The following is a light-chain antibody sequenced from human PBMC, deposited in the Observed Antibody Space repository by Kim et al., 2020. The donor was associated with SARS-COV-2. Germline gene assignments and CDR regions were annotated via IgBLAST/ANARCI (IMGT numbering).Light chain of an antibody. CDR3: QQYKSYSPGGT. V-gene: IGKV1-5*03. CDR2: KAS. Sequence: DIQMTQSPSTLSASVGDRVTITCRASQSISSWLAWYQQKPGKAPKLLIYKASSLESGVPSRFSGSGSGTEFTLTISSLQPDDFATDYCQQYKSYSPGGTFGQGTKVEIK. J-gene: IGKJ1*01. CDR1: QSISSW.